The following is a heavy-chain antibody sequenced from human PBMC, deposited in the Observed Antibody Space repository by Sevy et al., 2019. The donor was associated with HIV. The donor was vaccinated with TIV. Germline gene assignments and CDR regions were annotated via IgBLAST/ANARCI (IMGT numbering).Heavy chain of an antibody. J-gene: IGHJ5*02. CDR3: EREGPSVVVVPAATNNWFDP. CDR2: ISAYNGNT. V-gene: IGHV1-18*01. Sequence: ASVKVSCKASGYTFTSYGISWVRQAPGQGLEWMGWISAYNGNTNYAQKLQGRVTMTTDTSTSTAYMELRSLRSDDTAVYYCEREGPSVVVVPAATNNWFDPWGQGTLVTVSS. D-gene: IGHD2-2*01. CDR1: GYTFTSYG.